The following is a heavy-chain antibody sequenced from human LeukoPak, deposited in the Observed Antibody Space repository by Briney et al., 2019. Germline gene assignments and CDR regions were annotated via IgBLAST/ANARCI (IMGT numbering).Heavy chain of an antibody. D-gene: IGHD3-10*01. V-gene: IGHV1-69*13. CDR1: GGTFSSYA. CDR3: ARGSITMVRGDPVGRYYFDY. Sequence: GASVEVSCKASGGTFSSYAISWVRQAPGQGLEWMGGVIPIFGTANYAQKFQGRVTITADQSTSTAYMELSSLRSDDTAVYYCARGSITMVRGDPVGRYYFDYWGQGTLVTVSS. J-gene: IGHJ4*02. CDR2: VIPIFGTA.